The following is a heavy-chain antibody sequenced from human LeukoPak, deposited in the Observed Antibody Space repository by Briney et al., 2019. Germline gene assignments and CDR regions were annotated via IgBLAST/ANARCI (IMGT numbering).Heavy chain of an antibody. Sequence: GSLRLSCAASGFTFSGYAMSWVRQAPGKGLEWVSAISGSGGSTYYADSVKGRFTISRDNSKNTLYLQMNSLRAEDTAVYYCAKLSHEANRPTFDYWGQGTLVTVSS. D-gene: IGHD1-14*01. CDR1: GFTFSGYA. CDR3: AKLSHEANRPTFDY. CDR2: ISGSGGST. J-gene: IGHJ4*02. V-gene: IGHV3-23*01.